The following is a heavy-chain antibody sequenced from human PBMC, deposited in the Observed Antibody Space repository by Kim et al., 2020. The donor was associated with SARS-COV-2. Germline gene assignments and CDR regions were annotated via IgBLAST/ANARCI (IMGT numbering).Heavy chain of an antibody. CDR1: GGSFTNYW. J-gene: IGHJ4*02. Sequence: SETLSLTCAVYGGSFTNYWWTWVRQAPGKGLEWIGEIDHSGRTSYNPSLKSRVTISVDKSKNQFSLKVASVTAADTALFFCAASACSAGTCYLDAWGRGALVTVSS. V-gene: IGHV4-34*01. D-gene: IGHD2-15*01. CDR3: AASACSAGTCYLDA. CDR2: IDHSGRT.